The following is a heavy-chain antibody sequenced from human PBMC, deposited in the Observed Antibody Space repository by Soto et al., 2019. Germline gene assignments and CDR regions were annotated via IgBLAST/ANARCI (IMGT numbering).Heavy chain of an antibody. V-gene: IGHV4-39*01. CDR1: GGSISSSSYY. CDR3: ARQADYIWGSYRYPFDY. CDR2: IYYSGST. D-gene: IGHD3-16*02. Sequence: QLQLQESGPGLVKPSETLSLTCTVSGGSISSSSYYWGWIRQTPGKGLEWIGSIYYSGSTYYNPSLKSRVTISVDTSKNQFSLKLSSVSAADTAVYYCARQADYIWGSYRYPFDYWGQGTLVTVSS. J-gene: IGHJ4*02.